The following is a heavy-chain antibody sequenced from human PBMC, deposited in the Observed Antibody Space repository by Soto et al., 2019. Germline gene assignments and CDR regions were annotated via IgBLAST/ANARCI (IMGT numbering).Heavy chain of an antibody. D-gene: IGHD3-16*01. CDR2: IYFNGNT. CDR1: AASFSKYY. V-gene: IGHV4-59*01. CDR3: ASVTFGGIVLAH. Sequence: SETLSLTCTVSAASFSKYYWTWIRQPPGKGLEWIRYIYFNGNTKYNPSLEGRLTISIDTSKKEFSLKLTSVTAADAAVYYCASVTFGGIVLAHWGQGTLVTVSS. J-gene: IGHJ4*02.